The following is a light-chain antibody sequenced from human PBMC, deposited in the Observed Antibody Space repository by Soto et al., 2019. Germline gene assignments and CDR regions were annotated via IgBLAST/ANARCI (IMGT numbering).Light chain of an antibody. CDR1: QSLLHTDGKTY. V-gene: IGKV2D-29*02. J-gene: IGKJ4*01. CDR2: DVS. Sequence: DIVMTQTPLSLSVSPGQSASISCKSSQSLLHTDGKTYLYWYVQKSGQSPRLLIYDVSNRFSGVPDRFSGSGSGTDFTLKISRVEAEDVGVYYCLQSVTLPLTFGGGTKVEIK. CDR3: LQSVTLPLT.